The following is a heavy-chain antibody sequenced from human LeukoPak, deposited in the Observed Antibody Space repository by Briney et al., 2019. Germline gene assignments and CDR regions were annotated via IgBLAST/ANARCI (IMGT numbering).Heavy chain of an antibody. CDR1: GGTFSSYA. CDR3: ARATTVVTPLSYYFDY. D-gene: IGHD4-23*01. V-gene: IGHV1-69*13. J-gene: IGHJ4*02. Sequence: ASVKVSCKASGGTFSSYAISWVRQAPGQGLEWMGGIIPIFGTANYAQKFQGRVTIAADESTSTAYMELSSLRSEDAAVYYCARATTVVTPLSYYFDYWGQGTLVTVSS. CDR2: IIPIFGTA.